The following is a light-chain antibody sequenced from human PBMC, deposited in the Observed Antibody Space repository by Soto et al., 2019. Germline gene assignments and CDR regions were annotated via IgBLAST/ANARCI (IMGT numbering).Light chain of an antibody. CDR2: DDS. J-gene: IGLJ1*01. CDR1: NIASKS. CDR3: QVWDISSDQYL. Sequence: SYELAQPHSVSVAPGQTARITCGGNNIASKSVHWYQQRPGQAPVLVLYDDSNRPSGIPARFSGSNSGSTATLTISSVEAGDEADYFCQVWDISSDQYLFGAGTKVNVL. V-gene: IGLV3-21*02.